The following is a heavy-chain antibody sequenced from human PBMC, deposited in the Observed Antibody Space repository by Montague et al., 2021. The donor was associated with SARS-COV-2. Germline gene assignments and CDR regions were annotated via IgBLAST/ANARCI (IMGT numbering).Heavy chain of an antibody. CDR3: ARVAELDVFRGYYYGLDV. CDR1: GGSLSSFY. Sequence: SETLSLTCSVSGGSLSSFYWSWIRQPPGKGLEYIWYIHNSGSTNFSPSLNSQVSISLDTSKNQFSLNLRSVTTADTAVYSCARVAELDVFRGYYYGLDVRGQGTTVTVSS. V-gene: IGHV4-59*01. D-gene: IGHD3-10*02. CDR2: IHNSGST. J-gene: IGHJ6*02.